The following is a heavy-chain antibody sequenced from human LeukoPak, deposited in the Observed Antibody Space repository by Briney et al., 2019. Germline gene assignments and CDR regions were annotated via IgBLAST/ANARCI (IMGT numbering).Heavy chain of an antibody. J-gene: IGHJ5*02. Sequence: GASVKVSCKASGYTFSSDGITWVRQAPGQGLEWMGWISAYNGNTNYAQNLQDRVTMTTDTSTSTTYMELRSLRSDDTAVYYCARNDEERFDPWGQGTLVTVSS. CDR1: GYTFSSDG. CDR2: ISAYNGNT. V-gene: IGHV1-18*01. CDR3: ARNDEERFDP.